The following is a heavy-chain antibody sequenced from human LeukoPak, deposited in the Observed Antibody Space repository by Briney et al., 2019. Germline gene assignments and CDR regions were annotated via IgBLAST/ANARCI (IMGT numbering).Heavy chain of an antibody. CDR3: ARDKQTYSSGWAQSFDY. CDR1: GYTFTSYG. V-gene: IGHV1-18*01. Sequence: ASVKVSCKASGYTFTSYGISWVRQAPGQGLEWMGWISAYNGNTNYAQKLQGRVTMTTDTSTSTAYMELRSLRSDDTAVYYCARDKQTYSSGWAQSFDYWGQGTLVTASS. J-gene: IGHJ4*02. CDR2: ISAYNGNT. D-gene: IGHD6-19*01.